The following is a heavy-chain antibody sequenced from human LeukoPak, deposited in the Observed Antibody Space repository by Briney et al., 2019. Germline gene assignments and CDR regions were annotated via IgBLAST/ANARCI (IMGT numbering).Heavy chain of an antibody. CDR3: ARPAYYYGMDV. J-gene: IGHJ6*02. CDR1: GFTFSSYW. V-gene: IGHV3-7*03. Sequence: PGGSLRLSCVVSGFTFSSYWMSWVRQAPGKGLEWVANIKQDGSEKHYVDSVKGRFTISRDNAKNSLYLQMNGLRAEDTAVYYCARPAYYYGMDVWGQGTTVTVS. CDR2: IKQDGSEK.